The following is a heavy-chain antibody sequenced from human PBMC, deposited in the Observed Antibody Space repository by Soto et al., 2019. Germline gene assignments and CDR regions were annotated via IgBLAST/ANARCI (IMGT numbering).Heavy chain of an antibody. CDR3: ARHLGYCTNGVCYTPDYYGMDV. CDR1: GGSISSSSYY. Sequence: QLQLQESGPGLVKPSETLSLTCTVSGGSISSSSYYWGWIRQPPGKGLEWIGSIYYSGSTYYNPSLKSRVTISVDTSKNQFSLKLSSVTAADTAVYYCARHLGYCTNGVCYTPDYYGMDVWGQGTTVTVSS. V-gene: IGHV4-39*01. CDR2: IYYSGST. J-gene: IGHJ6*02. D-gene: IGHD2-8*01.